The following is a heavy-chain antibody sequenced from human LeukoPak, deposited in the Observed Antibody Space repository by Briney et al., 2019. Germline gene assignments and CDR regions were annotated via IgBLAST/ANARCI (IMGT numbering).Heavy chain of an antibody. Sequence: SETLSLTLSASGCSISSGDYYWRWLRHNPQTRLAWIGFIYYSGSVFYTPSLKSRLAISVDSSVNQFSLTLTSVTAADTAVYYCARGGRFCAAGSCYPAWFAPWGQRTLVTGSS. CDR3: ARGGRFCAAGSCYPAWFAP. V-gene: IGHV4-30-4*01. CDR2: IYYSGSV. CDR1: GCSISSGDYY. J-gene: IGHJ5*02. D-gene: IGHD2-15*01.